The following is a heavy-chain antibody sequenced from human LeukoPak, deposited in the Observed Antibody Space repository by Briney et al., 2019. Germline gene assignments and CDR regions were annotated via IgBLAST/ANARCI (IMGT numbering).Heavy chain of an antibody. Sequence: SETLSLTCTVSGDSLSSYYWSWIRQPPGKGLEWIGYIYTSGGTNYIPSLKGRVTISIDTSKNQFSLKLSSVTAADSAVYYCTRLTRLSTSPDRYYLDYWGQGTLVTVSS. J-gene: IGHJ4*02. CDR2: IYTSGGT. CDR3: TRLTRLSTSPDRYYLDY. D-gene: IGHD6-6*01. V-gene: IGHV4-4*09. CDR1: GDSLSSYY.